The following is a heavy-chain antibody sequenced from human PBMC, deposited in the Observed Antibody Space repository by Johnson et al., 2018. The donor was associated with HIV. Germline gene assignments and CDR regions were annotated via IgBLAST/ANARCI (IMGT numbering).Heavy chain of an antibody. J-gene: IGHJ3*02. CDR3: ARVPITYSYGYTEDAFDI. CDR1: GFTFSSYA. D-gene: IGHD5-18*01. Sequence: QVQLVESGGGVVQPGRSLRLSCAASGFTFSSYAMHWVRQAPGKGLEWVAVISYDGSNKYYADSVKGRFTISRDNSKNTLYLQMNSLRAEDTAVYYCARVPITYSYGYTEDAFDIWGQGTMVTVSS. V-gene: IGHV3-30-3*01. CDR2: ISYDGSNK.